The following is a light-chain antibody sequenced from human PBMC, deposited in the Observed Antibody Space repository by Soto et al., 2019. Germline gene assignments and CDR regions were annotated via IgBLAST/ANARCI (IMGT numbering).Light chain of an antibody. CDR2: AAS. Sequence: EIVMTQSPATLSVSPGEWATLSCRASQSVRSNLAWYQQRPGQAPRLLIYAASTRATGIPARFSGSGSGTEFTLTIDSLQSEDFAVYYCQQYNNWPLTFGGGTKV. CDR3: QQYNNWPLT. CDR1: QSVRSN. V-gene: IGKV3-15*01. J-gene: IGKJ4*01.